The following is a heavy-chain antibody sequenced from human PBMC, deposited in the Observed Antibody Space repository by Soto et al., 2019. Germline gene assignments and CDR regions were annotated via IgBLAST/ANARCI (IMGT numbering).Heavy chain of an antibody. CDR1: GASISSYF. Sequence: SETLSLTCTVSGASISSYFWTWIRQPAGKGLDWIGRISTSGTTNYNPSLKSRVTMSVGTSKNHFSLNLSSVTAADTAVYYCAREAGPDRWFDPWGQGTLVTVSS. J-gene: IGHJ5*02. D-gene: IGHD6-19*01. CDR3: AREAGPDRWFDP. V-gene: IGHV4-4*07. CDR2: ISTSGTT.